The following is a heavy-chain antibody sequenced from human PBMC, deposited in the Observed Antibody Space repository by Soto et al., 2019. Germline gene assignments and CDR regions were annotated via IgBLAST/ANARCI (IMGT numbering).Heavy chain of an antibody. J-gene: IGHJ4*02. D-gene: IGHD3-3*01. CDR3: ERGGVSTRTFDY. CDR2: VYPSDSDT. CDR1: GYNFAGYW. Sequence: LGESLKISCKGSGYNFAGYWIAWVRQMPGKGLELMGIVYPSDSDTRYRPSFQGQVTISADKSISSAYLQWSSLRASDTAMYYCERGGVSTRTFDYWAQGTTVTVSS. V-gene: IGHV5-51*01.